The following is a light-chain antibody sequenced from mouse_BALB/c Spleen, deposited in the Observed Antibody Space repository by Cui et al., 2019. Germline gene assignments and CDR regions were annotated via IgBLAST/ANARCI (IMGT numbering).Light chain of an antibody. Sequence: QMNQSPSSLSASLGDTITITCHASQNINVWLSWYQQKPGNIPKLLIYKASNLHTGVPSRFSGSGSGTGFTLTISSLQPEDIATYYCQQGQSYLHTFGGGTKLEIK. V-gene: IGKV11-125*01. CDR1: QNINVW. J-gene: IGKJ2*01. CDR2: KAS. CDR3: QQGQSYLHT.